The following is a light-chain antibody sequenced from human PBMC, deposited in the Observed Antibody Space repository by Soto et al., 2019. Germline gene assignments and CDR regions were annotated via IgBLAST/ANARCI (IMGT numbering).Light chain of an antibody. V-gene: IGKV1-39*01. CDR2: AAF. J-gene: IGKJ2*01. Sequence: DIQMTQSPSSLPASVGDRVTLTCRASQSISTYLNWYQQKPGKAPILLIYAAFTLQSGVPSRLSGSGSGTDFTLTISSLQPEDFATYYCQQSYTSPYAFGQGTKLEIK. CDR1: QSISTY. CDR3: QQSYTSPYA.